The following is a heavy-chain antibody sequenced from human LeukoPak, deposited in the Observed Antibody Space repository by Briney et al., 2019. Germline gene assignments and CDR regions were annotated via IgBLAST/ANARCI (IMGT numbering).Heavy chain of an antibody. CDR3: AREGAYGGVFDY. J-gene: IGHJ4*02. CDR2: ISSSGSTI. V-gene: IGHV3-48*03. D-gene: IGHD4-23*01. CDR1: GFTFSSYE. Sequence: GGSLRLSCAASGFTFSSYEMNWVRQAPGKGLEWLSYISSSGSTICYADSVKGRFPISRDNAKNSLYLQMNSLRAEDTAVYYCAREGAYGGVFDYWGQGSLVTVSS.